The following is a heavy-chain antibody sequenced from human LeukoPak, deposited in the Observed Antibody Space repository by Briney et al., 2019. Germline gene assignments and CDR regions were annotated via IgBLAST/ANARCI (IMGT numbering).Heavy chain of an antibody. J-gene: IGHJ4*02. CDR1: GFTFSSYA. D-gene: IGHD4-17*01. CDR3: ARDRVGYGDSGNRDY. V-gene: IGHV3-23*01. Sequence: PGGSLRLSCAASGFTFSSYAMSWVRQAPGKGLEWVSAISGSGGSTYYADSVKGRFTISRDNSKNTLYLQMNSLRAEDTAVYYCARDRVGYGDSGNRDYWGQGTLVTVSP. CDR2: ISGSGGST.